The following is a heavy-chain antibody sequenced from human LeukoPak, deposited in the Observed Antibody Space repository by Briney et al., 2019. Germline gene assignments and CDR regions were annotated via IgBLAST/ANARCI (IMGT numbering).Heavy chain of an antibody. D-gene: IGHD3-3*01. CDR3: AKLSALRFLEWSHYYMDV. J-gene: IGHJ6*03. Sequence: GGSLRLSCAASGFTFSSYGMHWVRQAPGKGLEWVAFIRYDGSNKYYADSVKGRFTISRDNSKNTLYLQMNSLRAEDTAVYYCAKLSALRFLEWSHYYMDVWGKGTTVTVSS. CDR2: IRYDGSNK. CDR1: GFTFSSYG. V-gene: IGHV3-30*02.